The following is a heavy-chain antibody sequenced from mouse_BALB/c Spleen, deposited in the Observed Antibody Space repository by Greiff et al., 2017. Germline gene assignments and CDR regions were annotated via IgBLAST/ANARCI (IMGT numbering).Heavy chain of an antibody. V-gene: IGHV5-6*01. CDR2: ISSGGSYT. D-gene: IGHD1-1*01. CDR3: ARPAYYGSSYWYFEV. J-gene: IGHJ1*01. Sequence: EVQRVESGGDLVKPGGSLKLSCAASGFTFSSYGMSWVRQTPDKRLEWVATISSGGSYTYYPDSVKGRFTISRDNAKNTLYLQMSSLKSEDTAMYYCARPAYYGSSYWYFEVWGAGTTVTVSS. CDR1: GFTFSSYG.